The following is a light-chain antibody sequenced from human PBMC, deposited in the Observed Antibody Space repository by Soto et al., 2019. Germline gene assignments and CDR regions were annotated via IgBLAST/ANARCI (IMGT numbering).Light chain of an antibody. V-gene: IGLV2-14*03. CDR1: SSDVGGYNY. CDR3: SSFTSRGTGV. J-gene: IGLJ3*02. Sequence: QSALTQPASVSGSPGQSITISCTGTSSDVGGYNYVSWYQQHPGKAPKLIIYDVCNRPSGISNRFSGSKSGNTASLTIAGLQDADEADDYCSSFTSRGTGVFGGGTKVTVL. CDR2: DVC.